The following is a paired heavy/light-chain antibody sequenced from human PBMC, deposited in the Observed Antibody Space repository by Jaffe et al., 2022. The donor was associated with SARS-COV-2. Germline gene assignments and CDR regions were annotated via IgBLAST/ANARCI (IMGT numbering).Light chain of an antibody. J-gene: IGKJ1*01. V-gene: IGKV1-39*01. Sequence: DIQMTQSPSSLSASVGDRVTITCRASQSISSYLNWFQQKPGKAPKLLIYATSNLQSGVPSRFTGSGSGTDFTLTISSLQPEDVATYYCQQSYNFPRTFGQGTKVEIK. CDR2: ATS. CDR3: QQSYNFPRT. CDR1: QSISSY.
Heavy chain of an antibody. CDR2: INPSGGGT. V-gene: IGHV1-46*01. J-gene: IGHJ4*02. D-gene: IGHD3-10*01. Sequence: QVQLVQSGAEVRKPGASVKVSCKASGYIFTSYYIHCVRQAPGQGLEWMGIINPSGGGTSYAQKFQGRVTMTRDTSTNTVYMYLSSLRSDDTAVYYCARGADSFDYWGQGTLVTVSS. CDR3: ARGADSFDY. CDR1: GYIFTSYY.